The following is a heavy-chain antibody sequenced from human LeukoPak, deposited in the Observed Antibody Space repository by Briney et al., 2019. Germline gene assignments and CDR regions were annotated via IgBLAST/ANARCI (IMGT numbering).Heavy chain of an antibody. D-gene: IGHD1-26*01. CDR2: INHSGST. J-gene: IGHJ4*02. CDR3: ARAGGSYYGYSSAIDY. Sequence: PSETLSLTCAVYGGSFSGYYWSWIRQPPGKGLEWIGEINHSGSTNYNPSLKSRVTISVDTSKNQFSLKLSSVTAADTAVYYCARAGGSYYGYSSAIDYWGQGTLVTVSS. CDR1: GGSFSGYY. V-gene: IGHV4-34*01.